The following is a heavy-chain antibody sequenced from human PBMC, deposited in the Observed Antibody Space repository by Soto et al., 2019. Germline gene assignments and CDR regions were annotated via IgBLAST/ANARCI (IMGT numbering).Heavy chain of an antibody. V-gene: IGHV4-61*01. J-gene: IGHJ6*02. D-gene: IGHD6-13*01. Sequence: QVQLQESGPGLVKPSETLSPTCTVSGGSVSSGSYYWSWIRQPPGKGLEWIGYIYYSGSTNYNPSLKSRVTISVDTSKNQFSLKLSSVTAADTAVYYCARNQHLYYYYGMDVWGQGTTATVSS. CDR2: IYYSGST. CDR3: ARNQHLYYYYGMDV. CDR1: GGSVSSGSYY.